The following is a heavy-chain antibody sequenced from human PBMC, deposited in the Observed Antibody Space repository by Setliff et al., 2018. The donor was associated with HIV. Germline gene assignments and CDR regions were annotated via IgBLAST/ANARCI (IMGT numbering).Heavy chain of an antibody. CDR3: TTGLQHHSSGFDY. V-gene: IGHV3-15*04. D-gene: IGHD6-19*01. J-gene: IGHJ4*02. Sequence: PGGSLRLSCAASGITFSNAWMSWVRQAPGKGLEWVGRIESKTDGGTTGHAAPVKGRFTISRDDSKNTLYLQTNSLKTEDTAVYYCTTGLQHHSSGFDYWGQGTLVTVSS. CDR1: GITFSNAW. CDR2: IESKTDGGTT.